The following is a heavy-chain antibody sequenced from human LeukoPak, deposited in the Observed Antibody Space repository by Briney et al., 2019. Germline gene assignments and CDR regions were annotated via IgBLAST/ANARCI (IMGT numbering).Heavy chain of an antibody. CDR3: ASGIRIAAGRRTFDI. CDR1: GGSISSYY. CDR2: IYYSGST. V-gene: IGHV4-59*01. Sequence: SETLSLTCTVSGGSISSYYWSWIRQPPGKGLEWIGYIYYSGSTNYNPSLKSRVTISVDTSKNQFSLKLSSVTAADTAVYYCASGIRIAAGRRTFDIWGQGTMVTVSS. J-gene: IGHJ3*02. D-gene: IGHD6-13*01.